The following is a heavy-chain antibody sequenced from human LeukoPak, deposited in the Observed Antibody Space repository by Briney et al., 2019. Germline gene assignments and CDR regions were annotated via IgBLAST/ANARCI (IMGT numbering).Heavy chain of an antibody. Sequence: TGGSLRLSCAASGSTFSSRAMSWVRQAPGKGLEWVSAISGSGDSTYYADSVKGRFTISRDNSKNTLYLQMNSLRAEDTAVYYCANPLIVVVEVPGDYWGQGTLVTVSS. CDR1: GSTFSSRA. CDR3: ANPLIVVVEVPGDY. J-gene: IGHJ4*02. V-gene: IGHV3-23*01. D-gene: IGHD3-22*01. CDR2: ISGSGDST.